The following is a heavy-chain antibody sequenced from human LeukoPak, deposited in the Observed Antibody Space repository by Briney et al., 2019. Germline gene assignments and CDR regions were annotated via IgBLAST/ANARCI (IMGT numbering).Heavy chain of an antibody. CDR3: ARDRSSSSIADY. Sequence: ASVKVSCKASGYTFTGYYMHWVRQATGQGLEWMGWVNPNSGGTNYAQKFQGRVTMTRDTSISTAYMELSRLRSDDTAVYYCARDRSSSSIADYWGQGTLVTVSS. J-gene: IGHJ4*02. D-gene: IGHD6-13*01. V-gene: IGHV1-2*02. CDR2: VNPNSGGT. CDR1: GYTFTGYY.